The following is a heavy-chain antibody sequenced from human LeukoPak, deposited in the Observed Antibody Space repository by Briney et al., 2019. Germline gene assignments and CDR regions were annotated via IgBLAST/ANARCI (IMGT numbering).Heavy chain of an antibody. CDR2: ISAYNGDT. V-gene: IGHV1-18*01. D-gene: IGHD2-2*01. CDR3: ARTCPLLYCSSSFFDP. CDR1: GYAFTSFG. J-gene: IGHJ5*02. Sequence: ASVKVSCKTSGYAFTSFGISWVRQAPGQGLEWMGWISAYNGDTKSAPKFQGRVTMTTDTPTTTAYMDLRSLRSDDTAVYYCARTCPLLYCSSSFFDPWGRGTLVTVSS.